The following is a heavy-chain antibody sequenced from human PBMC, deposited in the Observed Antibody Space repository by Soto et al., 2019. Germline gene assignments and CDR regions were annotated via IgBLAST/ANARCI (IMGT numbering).Heavy chain of an antibody. CDR3: ARGPGRFGEFPGGYYYYYGMDV. D-gene: IGHD3-10*01. J-gene: IGHJ6*02. Sequence: SETLSLTCTVSGASIRTHYWSWIRQPPGRGLEWVGYFYDSGSTKYNPSLKSRVTISVDTSKSQFSLNLSSVTAADTAVYYCARGPGRFGEFPGGYYYYYGMDVWGQGTTVTVSS. CDR2: FYDSGST. V-gene: IGHV4-59*11. CDR1: GASIRTHY.